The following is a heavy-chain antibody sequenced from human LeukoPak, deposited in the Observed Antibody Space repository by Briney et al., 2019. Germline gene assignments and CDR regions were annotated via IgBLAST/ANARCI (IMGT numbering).Heavy chain of an antibody. V-gene: IGHV1-18*01. CDR2: ISAYNGNT. J-gene: IGHJ6*03. CDR1: GYTFTSYG. D-gene: IGHD3-3*01. CDR3: ARSLYYDFWSGYSEYYDYMDV. Sequence: GASVKVSCKASGYTFTSYGISWVRQAPGQGLEWMGWISAYNGNTNYAQKLQGRVTMTTDTSTSTAYMELRSLRSDDTGVYYCARSLYYDFWSGYSEYYDYMDVWGKGTTVTVSS.